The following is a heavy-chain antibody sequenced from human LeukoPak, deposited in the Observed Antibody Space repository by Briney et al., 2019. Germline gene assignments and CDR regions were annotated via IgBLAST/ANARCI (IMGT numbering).Heavy chain of an antibody. CDR3: ARGLSEQQLVGGENYFDY. Sequence: ASVKVSCKASGYTFTGYYMHWVRQAPGQGLEWMGIINPSGGSTSYAQKFQGRVTMTRDTSTSTVYMELSSLRSEDTAVYYCARGLSEQQLVGGENYFDYWGQGTLVTVSS. J-gene: IGHJ4*02. D-gene: IGHD6-13*01. V-gene: IGHV1-46*01. CDR2: INPSGGST. CDR1: GYTFTGYY.